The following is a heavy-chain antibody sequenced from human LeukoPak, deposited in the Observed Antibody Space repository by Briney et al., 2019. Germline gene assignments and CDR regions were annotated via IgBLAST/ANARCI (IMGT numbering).Heavy chain of an antibody. CDR1: GYTFTSYG. D-gene: IGHD1-26*01. Sequence: GASVKVSCKASGYTFTSYGISWVQQAPGQGLEWMGWISAYNGNTNYAQKLQGRVTMTTDTSTSTAYMELRSLRSDGTAVYYCARGGGSYFHEYYFDYWGQGTLVTVSS. CDR3: ARGGGSYFHEYYFDY. J-gene: IGHJ4*02. V-gene: IGHV1-18*01. CDR2: ISAYNGNT.